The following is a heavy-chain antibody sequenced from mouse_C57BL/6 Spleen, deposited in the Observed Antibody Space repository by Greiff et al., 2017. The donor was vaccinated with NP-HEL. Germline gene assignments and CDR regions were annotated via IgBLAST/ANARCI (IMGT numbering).Heavy chain of an antibody. CDR2: IDPSDSYT. D-gene: IGHD2-1*01. Sequence: QVQLQQSGAELVKPGASVKLSCKASGYTFTSYWMQWVKQRPGQGLEWIGEIDPSDSYTNYNQKFKGKATLTVATSSSTAYMQLRSLTSEDSAVYYCARAQGLPGNYGVYFDYWGQGTTLTVSS. V-gene: IGHV1-50*01. J-gene: IGHJ2*01. CDR1: GYTFTSYW. CDR3: ARAQGLPGNYGVYFDY.